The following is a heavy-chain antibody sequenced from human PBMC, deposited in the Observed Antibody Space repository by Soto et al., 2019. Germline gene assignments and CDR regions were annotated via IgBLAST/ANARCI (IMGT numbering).Heavy chain of an antibody. Sequence: QVQLQESGPGLVKPSQTLSLTCTVSGGSISSGGYYWSWIRQHPGKGLEWIGYIYYSGSTYYNPSLKSRVTISVDTSKNQFSLKLSSVTAAHTAVYYCARDYVYCSSTSCQPGYGFDPWGQGTLVTVSS. CDR1: GGSISSGGYY. V-gene: IGHV4-31*03. CDR2: IYYSGST. J-gene: IGHJ5*02. CDR3: ARDYVYCSSTSCQPGYGFDP. D-gene: IGHD2-2*01.